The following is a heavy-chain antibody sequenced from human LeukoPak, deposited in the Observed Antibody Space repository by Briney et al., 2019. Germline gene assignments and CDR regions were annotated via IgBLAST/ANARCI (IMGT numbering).Heavy chain of an antibody. CDR1: GFTVSSNY. CDR3: ARYDGGSGPFDY. J-gene: IGHJ4*02. Sequence: PGGSLRLSCAASGFTVSSNYMSWVRQAPGKGLEWVSVLYSGSNTYYADSVKGRFTISRDNSKNTLYLQMNSLRAEDTAVYYCARYDGGSGPFDYWGQGTLVTVSS. CDR2: LYSGSNT. V-gene: IGHV3-53*01. D-gene: IGHD3-10*01.